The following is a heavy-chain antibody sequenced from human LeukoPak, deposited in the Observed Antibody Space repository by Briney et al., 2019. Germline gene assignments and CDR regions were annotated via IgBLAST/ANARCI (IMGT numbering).Heavy chain of an antibody. CDR3: AWRRDTTLNFDY. Sequence: ASVTVSCKASGYTFSSYGFSGVRQAPGQGLEWMGWINAYNGNTNYAENLQGRVTMNRDTSTSTAYRELRSLSSDDTAVFYCAWRRDTTLNFDYWGQGTLVTVPS. D-gene: IGHD1-1*01. J-gene: IGHJ4*02. CDR2: INAYNGNT. CDR1: GYTFSSYG. V-gene: IGHV1-18*01.